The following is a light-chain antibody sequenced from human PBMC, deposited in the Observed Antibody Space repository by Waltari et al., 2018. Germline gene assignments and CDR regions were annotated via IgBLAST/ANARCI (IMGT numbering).Light chain of an antibody. CDR1: RRNVGGYKS. V-gene: IGLV2-14*03. Sequence: QSALTQPASVSGSPGQSLTISCTGTRRNVGGYKSVSWYQQHPGKAPKLMIYDVSKRPSGVSNRFSGSKSGNTASLTISGLQAEDEADYYCSSYTTSNTLVFGTGTNVIVL. J-gene: IGLJ1*01. CDR3: SSYTTSNTLV. CDR2: DVS.